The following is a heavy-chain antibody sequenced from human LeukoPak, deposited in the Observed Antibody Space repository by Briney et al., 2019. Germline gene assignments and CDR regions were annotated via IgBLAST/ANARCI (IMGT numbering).Heavy chain of an antibody. CDR3: AKDPYGTRYFDY. J-gene: IGHJ4*02. CDR2: LSGSGGDT. CDR1: GFTVNKYA. D-gene: IGHD2-2*01. V-gene: IGHV3-23*01. Sequence: GGSLRLSCAASGFTVNKYAMSWVRQAPGKGREWVSSLSGSGGDTYYAESVKGRFTISRDNSKNTVYLEMNSLTAEDTAVYYCAKDPYGTRYFDYWGKGTLVTVSS.